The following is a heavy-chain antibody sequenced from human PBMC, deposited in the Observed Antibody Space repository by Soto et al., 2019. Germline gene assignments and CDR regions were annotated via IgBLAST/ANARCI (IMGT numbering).Heavy chain of an antibody. Sequence: GGSLRLSCAASGFTFGHYWIHWVRQGPGKRLEWVSRXXSXXSXAXXXDXXXGRFNISRDNAKSTVYLQMNSLRAEDTAVYYCARFGTYYDSSGFLYWGQGALVTASS. CDR2: XXSXXSXA. J-gene: IGHJ4*02. D-gene: IGHD3-22*01. CDR1: GFTFGHYW. V-gene: IGHV3-74*01. CDR3: ARFGTYYDSSGFLY.